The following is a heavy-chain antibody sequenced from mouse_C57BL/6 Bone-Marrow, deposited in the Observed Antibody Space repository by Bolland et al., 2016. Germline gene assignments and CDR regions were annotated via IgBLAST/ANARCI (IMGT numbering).Heavy chain of an antibody. D-gene: IGHD1-1*01. V-gene: IGHV1-26*01. CDR2: GT. CDR3: ARDYYGKAFAY. J-gene: IGHJ3*01. Sequence: GTSYNQKFKGKATLTVDKSSSTAYMELRSLTSEDSAVYYCARDYYGKAFAYWGQGTLV.